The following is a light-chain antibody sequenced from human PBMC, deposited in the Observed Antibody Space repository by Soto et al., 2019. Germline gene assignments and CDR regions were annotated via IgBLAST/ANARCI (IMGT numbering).Light chain of an antibody. CDR1: QSIIRW. V-gene: IGKV1-5*03. CDR2: KXS. J-gene: IGKJ1*01. CDR3: QQYKSYTWT. Sequence: DIQMTQSPSTLTPSVGDRVTINXRASQSIIRWLSWYQQKPGXAPKXXXDKXSSLASGGPSRLSGSGSGTEFTLTISSLHPDDFATYYCQQYKSYTWTFGQGTKVDIK.